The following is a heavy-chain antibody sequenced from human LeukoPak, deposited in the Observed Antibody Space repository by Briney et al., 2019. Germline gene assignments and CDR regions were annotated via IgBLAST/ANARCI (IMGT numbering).Heavy chain of an antibody. V-gene: IGHV1-8*01. CDR3: ARIGEPYGDDDWFDP. CDR1: GYTFTSYD. CDR2: MNPNSVNT. J-gene: IGHJ5*02. D-gene: IGHD4-17*01. Sequence: ASVKVSCKASGYTFTSYDINWVRQATGQGLEWMGWMNPNSVNTGYAQKFQSRVTMTRNTSISTAYMELSSLRSEDTAVYYCARIGEPYGDDDWFDPWGQGTLVTVSS.